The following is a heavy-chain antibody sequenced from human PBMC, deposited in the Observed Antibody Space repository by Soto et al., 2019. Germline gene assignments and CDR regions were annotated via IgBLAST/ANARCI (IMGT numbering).Heavy chain of an antibody. V-gene: IGHV3-23*01. CDR1: GFTFSSYA. CDR2: ISGSGGST. CDR3: AKGGAPGVYYYGMEV. D-gene: IGHD1-26*01. Sequence: PGGSLRLSCAASGFTFSSYAMSWVRQAPGKGLEWVSAISGSGGSTYYAASVKGRFTISRDNSKNTVYLQLNSLRAEDTAVYYCAKGGAPGVYYYGMEVWGQGTTVTVSS. J-gene: IGHJ6*02.